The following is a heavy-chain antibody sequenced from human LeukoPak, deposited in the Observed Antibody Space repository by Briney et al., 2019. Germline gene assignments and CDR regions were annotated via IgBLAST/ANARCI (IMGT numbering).Heavy chain of an antibody. Sequence: GGSLRLSCAASGFTFSVYYMSWVRQGPGKGLEWVAATSSSDPGTYHADTVRGRFTISRDNSNNTLYLQMNRLRVEDAAVYYCARAPVTACRGAFCYPFDYWGQGTLVTVSS. D-gene: IGHD2-21*02. J-gene: IGHJ4*02. CDR2: TSSSDPGT. CDR3: ARAPVTACRGAFCYPFDY. V-gene: IGHV3-23*01. CDR1: GFTFSVYY.